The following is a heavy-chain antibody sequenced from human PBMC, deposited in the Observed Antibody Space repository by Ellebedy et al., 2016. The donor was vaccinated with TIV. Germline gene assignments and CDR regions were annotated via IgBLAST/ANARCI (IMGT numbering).Heavy chain of an antibody. Sequence: GESLKISCAASGLTFSSYGMHWVRQAPGKGLEWVAIIWYDGSNKYYADSVKGRFTISRDNSKNTLYLQMNSLGAEDTAVYYCARHNAALMGGFDYWGQGTLVTVSS. CDR2: IWYDGSNK. V-gene: IGHV3-33*01. CDR3: ARHNAALMGGFDY. D-gene: IGHD2-8*01. J-gene: IGHJ4*02. CDR1: GLTFSSYG.